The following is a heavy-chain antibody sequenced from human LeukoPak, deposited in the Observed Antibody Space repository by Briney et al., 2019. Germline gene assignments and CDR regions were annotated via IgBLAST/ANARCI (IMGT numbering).Heavy chain of an antibody. CDR3: ARQIGSRSAGLDV. Sequence: GESLKISCKGSGYSFTNYWIGWVRQMPGKGLEWMGIIYPGDSNTRYSPSFQGQVTISADKSISTAYLQWSSLKASDTAMYYCARQIGSRSAGLDVWGKGTTVTVSA. V-gene: IGHV5-51*01. D-gene: IGHD6-13*01. CDR2: IYPGDSNT. J-gene: IGHJ6*04. CDR1: GYSFTNYW.